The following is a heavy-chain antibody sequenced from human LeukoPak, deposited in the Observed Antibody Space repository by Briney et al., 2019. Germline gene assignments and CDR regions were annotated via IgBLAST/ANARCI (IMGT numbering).Heavy chain of an antibody. J-gene: IGHJ4*02. D-gene: IGHD6-6*01. CDR1: GFTFGSNW. Sequence: PGGSLRLSCAASGFTFGSNWMHWVRQAPGKGLVWVSRINEDGSTTNYADSVKGRSTIFRDNAKNTLYLQMNSLRAEDTAVYYCARGYGSSRGWYWGQGTLVTVSS. CDR2: INEDGSTT. V-gene: IGHV3-74*01. CDR3: ARGYGSSRGWY.